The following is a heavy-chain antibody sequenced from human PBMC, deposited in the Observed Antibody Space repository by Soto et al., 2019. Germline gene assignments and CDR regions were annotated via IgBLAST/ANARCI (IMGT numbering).Heavy chain of an antibody. J-gene: IGHJ6*02. D-gene: IGHD6-19*01. V-gene: IGHV1-69*01. Sequence: QVQLVQSGAEVKKPGSSVKVSCKASGGPFSDYAISCVRQAPGQGREWMGGIIPLFGTSGTSNYAQKFQGKVTINEDESTSTAYMELSSLRSEDTAVYYCETSLGPGVEVAVDSSYYYAMDVWGQGTTVTVSS. CDR1: GGPFSDYA. CDR2: IIPLFGTSGTS. CDR3: ETSLGPGVEVAVDSSYYYAMDV.